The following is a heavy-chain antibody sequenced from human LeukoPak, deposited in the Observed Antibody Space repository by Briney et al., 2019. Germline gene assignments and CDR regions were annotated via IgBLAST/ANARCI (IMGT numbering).Heavy chain of an antibody. CDR3: ARVIRDCSNDVCSFNFDY. CDR2: ISSSSSTI. J-gene: IGHJ4*02. CDR1: GFTFSHYS. V-gene: IGHV3-48*01. Sequence: GGSLRLSCAASGFTFSHYSMNWVRQAPGKGLEWISYISSSSSTIYYADSVKGRFTISRDNAKNSLYLQMNSLRADDTAVYHCARVIRDCSNDVCSFNFDYWGQGTLVTVSS. D-gene: IGHD2-8*01.